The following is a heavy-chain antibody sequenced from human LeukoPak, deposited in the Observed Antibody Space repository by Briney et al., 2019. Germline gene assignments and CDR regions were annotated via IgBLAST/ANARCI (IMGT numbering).Heavy chain of an antibody. Sequence: GGSLRLSCTASGFIFNNYGLVWVRQAPGKGLEWVSAISNDGGGTPYADFVKGRFTISRDNSKNTLFLQMNSLRAEGTALYYCAKGSSGYFFDLWGQGTLVTVSS. V-gene: IGHV3-23*01. J-gene: IGHJ4*02. CDR2: ISNDGGGT. CDR3: AKGSSGYFFDL. CDR1: GFIFNNYG. D-gene: IGHD3-22*01.